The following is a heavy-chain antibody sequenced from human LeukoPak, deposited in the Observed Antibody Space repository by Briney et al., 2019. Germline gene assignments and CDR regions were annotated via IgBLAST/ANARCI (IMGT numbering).Heavy chain of an antibody. Sequence: ASVKVSCKASGYTFSGYGINWVRQAPGQGLEWMGWIRVYNGNPNYAQRFQGRVTMTTDTSTSTAYMELRSLRSDDTAVYYCARDLDGSGSYYTGYWGQGTLVPVSS. CDR1: GYTFSGYG. CDR2: IRVYNGNP. J-gene: IGHJ4*02. V-gene: IGHV1-18*01. CDR3: ARDLDGSGSYYTGY. D-gene: IGHD3-10*01.